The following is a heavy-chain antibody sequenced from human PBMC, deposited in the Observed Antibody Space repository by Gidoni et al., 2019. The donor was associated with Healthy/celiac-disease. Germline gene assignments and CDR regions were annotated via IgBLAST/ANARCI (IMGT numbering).Heavy chain of an antibody. V-gene: IGHV3-66*02. Sequence: EVQLVESGGGLVQPGGSLRLSCAAYRFTVSSNYMSWSRQATGKGLEWVSVIYSGGSTYYADSVKCRFTLSRENSKNTLYLQMNRLRAEDTAVYYCARVRDGYNWLDYWGQGTLVTVSS. CDR2: IYSGGST. D-gene: IGHD5-18*01. J-gene: IGHJ4*02. CDR3: ARVRDGYNWLDY. CDR1: RFTVSSNY.